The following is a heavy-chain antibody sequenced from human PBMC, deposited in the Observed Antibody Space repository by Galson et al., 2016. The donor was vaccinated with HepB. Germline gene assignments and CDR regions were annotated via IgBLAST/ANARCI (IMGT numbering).Heavy chain of an antibody. D-gene: IGHD3-16*01. CDR2: IYYSGTT. J-gene: IGHJ5*02. Sequence: SETLSLTCTVSGGSISSNFYYWGWIRQPPGKGLEWIGTIYYSGTTYYNPSLKSRLTIAVDTSKNQFSLKLSSVTAADTAMYYCARHAVGGGYTWGQGILVPVSS. CDR3: ARHAVGGGYT. CDR1: GGSISSNFYY. V-gene: IGHV4-39*01.